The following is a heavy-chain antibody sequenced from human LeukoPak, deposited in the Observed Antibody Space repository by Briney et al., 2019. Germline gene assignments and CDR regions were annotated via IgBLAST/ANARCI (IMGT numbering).Heavy chain of an antibody. D-gene: IGHD1-20*01. V-gene: IGHV4-59*01. CDR2: IYYSGST. CDR1: GGSISSYY. Sequence: SETLSLTCTVSGGSISSYYWSWIRQPPGKGLEWIGYIYYSGSTNYNSSLKSRVTMSVDTSENQFSLKLSSVTAADTAVYYCARVLVTGITGYYFDYWGQGTLVTVSS. J-gene: IGHJ4*02. CDR3: ARVLVTGITGYYFDY.